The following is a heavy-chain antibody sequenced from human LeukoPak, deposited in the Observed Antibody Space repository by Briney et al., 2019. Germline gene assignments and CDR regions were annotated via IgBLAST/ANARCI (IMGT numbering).Heavy chain of an antibody. CDR3: ARARYYDFWSGYDY. D-gene: IGHD3-3*01. CDR2: INPNSGGT. V-gene: IGHV1-2*02. Sequence: GASVTVSCKASGYTFTGYYMHWVRQAPGQGLEWMGWINPNSGGTNYAQKFQGRVTMTRDTSISTAYMELSRLRSDDTAVYYCARARYYDFWSGYDYWGQGTLVTVSS. J-gene: IGHJ4*02. CDR1: GYTFTGYY.